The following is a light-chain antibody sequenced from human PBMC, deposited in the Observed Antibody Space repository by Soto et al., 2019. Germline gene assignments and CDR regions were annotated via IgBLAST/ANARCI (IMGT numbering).Light chain of an antibody. V-gene: IGLV2-14*01. Sequence: QSVLTHPGSVSWSPGQSITIACTGTSSDVGGYNYVSWYQQHPGKAPKLMIYEVSNRPSGVSNRFSGSKSGNTASLTISGLQAEDEADYYCSSYTSSSNNYVFGTGTKVTVL. CDR3: SSYTSSSNNYV. CDR2: EVS. CDR1: SSDVGGYNY. J-gene: IGLJ1*01.